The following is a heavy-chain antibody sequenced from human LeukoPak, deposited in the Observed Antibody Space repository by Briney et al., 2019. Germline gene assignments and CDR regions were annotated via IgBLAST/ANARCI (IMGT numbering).Heavy chain of an antibody. V-gene: IGHV4-59*01. CDR2: IHYSGST. CDR3: ARWGYFDSSAYFVVDY. J-gene: IGHJ4*02. Sequence: PSETLSLTCAVSGGSTSRYYWNWIRQPPGERLEWIGWIHYSGSTAYNPSLESRVTMSVDTSKNHISLKMTSVTASDTATYYCARWGYFDSSAYFVVDYWGQGVLVTVSS. CDR1: GGSTSRYY. D-gene: IGHD3-22*01.